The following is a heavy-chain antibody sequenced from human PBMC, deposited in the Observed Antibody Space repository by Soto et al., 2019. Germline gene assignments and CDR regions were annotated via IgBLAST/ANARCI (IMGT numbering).Heavy chain of an antibody. D-gene: IGHD1-26*01. CDR3: ASRMNLGAPGVFDY. V-gene: IGHV3-21*01. CDR2: ISSSSSYI. J-gene: IGHJ4*02. CDR1: GFTFSSYS. Sequence: GGSLRLSCAASGFTFSSYSMNWVRQAPGKGLEWVSSISSSSSYIYYADSVKGRFTISRDNAKNSLYLQMNSLRAEDTAVYYCASRMNLGAPGVFDYWGQGTLVTAPQ.